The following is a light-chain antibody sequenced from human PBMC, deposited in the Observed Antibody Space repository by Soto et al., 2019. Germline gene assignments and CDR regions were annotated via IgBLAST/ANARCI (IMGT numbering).Light chain of an antibody. V-gene: IGKV1-5*03. J-gene: IGKJ2*01. Sequence: DIQMTQSPSTLSASVGDRVTITCRASQSISSWLAWYQQKPGKAPKLLIYKASSLESGVPSRFSGSGSGTEFTLTISSRQPDDVATYYCQQYNSYPMSTFGQGTKLEIK. CDR1: QSISSW. CDR2: KAS. CDR3: QQYNSYPMST.